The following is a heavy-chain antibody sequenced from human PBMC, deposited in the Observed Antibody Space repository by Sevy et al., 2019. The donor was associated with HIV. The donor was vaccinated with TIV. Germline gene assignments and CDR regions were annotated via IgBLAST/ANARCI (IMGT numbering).Heavy chain of an antibody. Sequence: GGSLRLSCAASGFTFSSYSMNWVRQAPGKGLEWVSSISSSSSYIYYADSVKGRFTISRDNAKNSLYLQMNSLRAEDMAVYYCARVASIVGAHDAFDIWGQGTMVTVSS. CDR2: ISSSSSYI. V-gene: IGHV3-21*01. CDR3: ARVASIVGAHDAFDI. D-gene: IGHD1-26*01. J-gene: IGHJ3*02. CDR1: GFTFSSYS.